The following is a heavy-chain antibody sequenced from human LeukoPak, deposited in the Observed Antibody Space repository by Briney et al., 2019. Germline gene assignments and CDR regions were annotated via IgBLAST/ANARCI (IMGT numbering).Heavy chain of an antibody. V-gene: IGHV3-21*01. Sequence: TGGSLRLSCAASGFTFSSYSMNWVRQAPGKGLEWVSSISSSSSYIYYADSVKGRFTISRDNAKNSLYLQMNSLRAEDTAVYYCARDIGGYSGYGGRGAFDIWGQGTMVTVSS. CDR2: ISSSSSYI. CDR1: GFTFSSYS. D-gene: IGHD5-12*01. CDR3: ARDIGGYSGYGGRGAFDI. J-gene: IGHJ3*02.